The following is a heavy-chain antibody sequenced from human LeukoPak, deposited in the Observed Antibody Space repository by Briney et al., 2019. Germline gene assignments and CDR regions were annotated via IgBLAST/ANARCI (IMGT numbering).Heavy chain of an antibody. CDR2: TTSSSSYI. Sequence: GGSLRLSCAAFGFTFSSYSMNWVRQAPGKGLEWVSSTTSSSSYIYYADSVKGRFTISRDNAKNSLYLQMNSLRAEDTAVYYCAKDGPYSGYDLFDYWGQGTLVTVSS. D-gene: IGHD5-12*01. CDR1: GFTFSSYS. J-gene: IGHJ4*02. CDR3: AKDGPYSGYDLFDY. V-gene: IGHV3-21*04.